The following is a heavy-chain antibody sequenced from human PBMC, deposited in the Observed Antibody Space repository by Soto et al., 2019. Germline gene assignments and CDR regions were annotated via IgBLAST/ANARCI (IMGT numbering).Heavy chain of an antibody. CDR1: GGSFSGYY. D-gene: IGHD6-19*01. CDR2: INHSGST. J-gene: IGHJ4*02. CDR3: ARQWGGCVCDY. Sequence: PSETLSLTCAVYGGSFSGYYWTWIRQPPGTGLEWIGEINHSGSTNYNPSLKSRVTISVDTSKNQFSLKLTSVTAADTAVYYCARQWGGCVCDYWGQGTLVTVSS. V-gene: IGHV4-34*01.